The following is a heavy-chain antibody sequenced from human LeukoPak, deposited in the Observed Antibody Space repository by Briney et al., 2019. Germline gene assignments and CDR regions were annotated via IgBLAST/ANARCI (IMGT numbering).Heavy chain of an antibody. CDR2: INWNGFNT. CDR3: ATVRLGYYSGSGSSNYFDY. Sequence: PGGSLRLSCAASGFTFDDYVMGWVRQVPGKGLEWVSTINWNGFNTDYADSVKGRFTISRDNAKNSLYLQMTSLRAEDTALFYCATVRLGYYSGSGSSNYFDYWGQGTLVTVSS. D-gene: IGHD3-10*01. J-gene: IGHJ4*02. V-gene: IGHV3-20*04. CDR1: GFTFDDYV.